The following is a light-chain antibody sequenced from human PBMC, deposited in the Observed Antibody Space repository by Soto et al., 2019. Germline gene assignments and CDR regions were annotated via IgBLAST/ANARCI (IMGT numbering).Light chain of an antibody. J-gene: IGKJ5*01. CDR3: QQYHRWPIT. V-gene: IGKV3-15*01. CDR2: GAS. Sequence: EIVMTQSLATLSVSPGERATLSCRASQNIDINLAWFQQQPGQAPRLLIYGASTRATDIPGRCSGSGSGTAFTLTISSLQSEDFAVYSCQQYHRWPITFGQGTRLEVK. CDR1: QNIDIN.